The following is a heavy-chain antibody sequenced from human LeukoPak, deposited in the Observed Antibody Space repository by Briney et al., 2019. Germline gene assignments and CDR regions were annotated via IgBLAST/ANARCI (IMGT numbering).Heavy chain of an antibody. Sequence: PGGSLRLSCTTSGFNFRAYWMGWVRQAPGKGLEWVANIHQHGSKENYVDSVKGCFTISRDNAKNSVFLQMNSLRAEDTALYYCARTGQYCSGGTCYSGQFDFWGQGTLVTVSS. CDR2: IHQHGSKE. D-gene: IGHD2-15*01. CDR3: ARTGQYCSGGTCYSGQFDF. CDR1: GFNFRAYW. J-gene: IGHJ4*02. V-gene: IGHV3-7*03.